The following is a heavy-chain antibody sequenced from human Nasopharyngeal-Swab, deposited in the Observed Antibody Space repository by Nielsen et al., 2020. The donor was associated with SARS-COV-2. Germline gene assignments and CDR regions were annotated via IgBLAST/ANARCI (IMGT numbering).Heavy chain of an antibody. CDR2: IGDKGHNYAT. J-gene: IGHJ4*02. Sequence: GGSLRPSCAASGFIFSASAIHWVRQASGKGLEWVGRIGDKGHNYATTYGASVQGRFTISRDDSKNTAFLQMDSLKTEDTALYYCTTDFYFDYWGQGTLVTVSS. V-gene: IGHV3-73*01. CDR1: GFIFSASA. CDR3: TTDFYFDY.